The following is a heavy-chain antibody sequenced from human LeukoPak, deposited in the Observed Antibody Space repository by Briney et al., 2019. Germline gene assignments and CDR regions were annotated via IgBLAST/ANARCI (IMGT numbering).Heavy chain of an antibody. CDR2: IYYSGST. J-gene: IGHJ4*02. D-gene: IGHD6-13*01. CDR1: GDSISSYY. V-gene: IGHV4-59*01. CDR3: ATGYSSTWYYFDY. Sequence: NPSETLSLTCTVSGDSISSYYWSWIRQPPGKGLEWIGYIYYSGSTNYNPSLKSRVTISADTSKDQFSLKLASVTAADAAVYYCATGYSSTWYYFDYWGQGTLVTVSS.